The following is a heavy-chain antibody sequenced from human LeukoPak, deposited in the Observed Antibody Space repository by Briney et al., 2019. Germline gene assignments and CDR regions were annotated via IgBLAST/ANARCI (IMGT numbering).Heavy chain of an antibody. J-gene: IGHJ4*02. CDR3: ARDSLAYSSSWYPVDY. CDR2: ISYDGSNK. D-gene: IGHD6-13*01. Sequence: GRSLRLSCAASGFTFSSYAMHWVRQAPGKGQEWVAVISYDGSNKYYADSVKGRFTISRDNSKNTLYLQMNSLRAEDTAVYYCARDSLAYSSSWYPVDYWGQGTLVTVSS. V-gene: IGHV3-30-3*01. CDR1: GFTFSSYA.